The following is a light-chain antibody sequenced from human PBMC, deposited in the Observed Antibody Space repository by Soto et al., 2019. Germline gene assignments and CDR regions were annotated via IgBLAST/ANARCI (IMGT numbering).Light chain of an antibody. CDR1: QSVLYRSNHKHY. CDR3: QQRSTWPT. CDR2: WAS. Sequence: DIVLTQSPDSLAVSLGERATINCKSSQSVLYRSNHKHYLAWYQQKPGQPPKLLIYWASTRESGVPDRFSGSGSGTAFTLTISSLEPEDFALYYCQQRSTWPTFGQGTRLEIK. V-gene: IGKV4-1*01. J-gene: IGKJ5*01.